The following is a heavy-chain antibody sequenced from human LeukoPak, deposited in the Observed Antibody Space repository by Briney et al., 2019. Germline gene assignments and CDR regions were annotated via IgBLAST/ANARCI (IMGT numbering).Heavy chain of an antibody. D-gene: IGHD3-10*01. CDR1: GGSISSSNW. CDR2: IYHSGST. J-gene: IGHJ4*02. V-gene: IGHV4-4*02. Sequence: PSETLSLTCAVSGGSISSSNWWSWVRQPPGKGLEWIGEIYHSGSTNYNPSLKSRVTISVDTSKNQFSLKLSSVTAADTAVYYCARGQTTMVRGVLFDYWGQGTLVTVSS. CDR3: ARGQTTMVRGVLFDY.